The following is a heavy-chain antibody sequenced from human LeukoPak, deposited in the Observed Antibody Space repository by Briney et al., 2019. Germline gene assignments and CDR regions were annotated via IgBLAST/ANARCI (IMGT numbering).Heavy chain of an antibody. J-gene: IGHJ4*02. Sequence: ASVKVSCKASGYTFTSYGISWVRQAPGQGLEWMGGIIPIFGTANYAQKFQGRVTITADESTSTAYMELSSLRSEDTAVYYCARVATIRSGYYFDYWGQGTLVTVSS. CDR3: ARVATIRSGYYFDY. V-gene: IGHV1-69*13. D-gene: IGHD5-12*01. CDR1: GYTFTSYG. CDR2: IIPIFGTA.